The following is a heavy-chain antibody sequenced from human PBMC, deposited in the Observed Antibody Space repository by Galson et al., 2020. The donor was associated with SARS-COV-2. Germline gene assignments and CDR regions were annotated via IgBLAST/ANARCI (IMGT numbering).Heavy chain of an antibody. J-gene: IGHJ4*02. CDR3: TRGTYGDYSFDY. D-gene: IGHD4-17*01. CDR1: GFSFSTYS. CDR2: ISGSSGPI. Sequence: TGGSLRLSCAASGFSFSTYSMTWVRQTPGKGLEWVSYISGSSGPIYYADSVKGRFTISRDNAYNSLYLQMNDLRDEDTAIYYCTRGTYGDYSFDYWGQGTLVTVSP. V-gene: IGHV3-48*02.